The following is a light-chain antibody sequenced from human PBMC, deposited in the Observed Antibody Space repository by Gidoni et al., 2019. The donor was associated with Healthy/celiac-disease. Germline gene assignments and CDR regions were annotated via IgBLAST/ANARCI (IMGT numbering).Light chain of an antibody. J-gene: IGLJ3*02. CDR2: STN. CDR3: ELYMGSGIWV. CDR1: SGSVSTSYY. V-gene: IGLV8-61*02. Sequence: QPVVTQETSFSVSPGATVTLTCGLCSGSVSTSYYPSWYHQTPGLAPRTPIYSTNTRSSGVPYCFSGSILGNKAALTITEAQADDESDYYCELYMGSGIWVFGGGTKLTVL.